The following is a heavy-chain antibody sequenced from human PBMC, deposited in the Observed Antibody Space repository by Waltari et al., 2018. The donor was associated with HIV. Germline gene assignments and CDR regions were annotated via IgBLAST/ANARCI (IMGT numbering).Heavy chain of an antibody. CDR2: ISYDGTNK. V-gene: IGHV3-30*04. D-gene: IGHD2-8*01. CDR3: ARDGAPPNY. CDR1: GFTLSSEA. J-gene: IGHJ4*02. Sequence: QVQLLESGGGVVQPGGSLILACAASGFTLSSEAMHWVRQAPGKGLEWVAAISYDGTNKYYAESVKGRFTISRDNSKNTLYVEMSSLSPEDTAVYFCARDGAPPNYWGQGTLVTVSS.